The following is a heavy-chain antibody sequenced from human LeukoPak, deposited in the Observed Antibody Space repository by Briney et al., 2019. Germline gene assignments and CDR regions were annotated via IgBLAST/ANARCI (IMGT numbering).Heavy chain of an antibody. Sequence: GGSLRLSCAASGFTFSSYAMSWVRQAPGKGLEWVSAISGSGGSTYYADSVKGRFTISRDNSKNTLYLQLNSLRAEDTAVYYCAKDPSGGNSVRSWGQGTLVTVSS. D-gene: IGHD4-23*01. J-gene: IGHJ4*02. CDR2: ISGSGGST. V-gene: IGHV3-23*01. CDR1: GFTFSSYA. CDR3: AKDPSGGNSVRS.